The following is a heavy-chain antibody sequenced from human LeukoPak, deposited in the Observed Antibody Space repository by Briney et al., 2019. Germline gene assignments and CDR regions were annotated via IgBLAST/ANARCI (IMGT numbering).Heavy chain of an antibody. CDR2: IRYDGSNK. V-gene: IGHV3-30*02. CDR3: AKPLGATALDY. J-gene: IGHJ4*02. CDR1: GFTFNNSG. D-gene: IGHD1-26*01. Sequence: GGSLRLSCAASGFTFNNSGMHWVRQAPGKGLQWVAFIRYDGSNKYYTDSVNGRFTISRDNSKNTLYLQMNGLRAEDTAVYYCAKPLGATALDYWGQGTLVTVSS.